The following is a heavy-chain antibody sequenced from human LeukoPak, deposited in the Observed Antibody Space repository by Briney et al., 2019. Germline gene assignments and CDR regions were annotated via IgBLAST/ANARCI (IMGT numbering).Heavy chain of an antibody. D-gene: IGHD3-3*01. CDR3: ARDDDFSSYMDV. V-gene: IGHV3-21*01. CDR2: ISSTSTYI. J-gene: IGHJ6*03. Sequence: GGSLRLSCSASGFTFSTYSMNWVRQAPGKGLEWVSSISSTSTYIYYADSVKGRFTISRDNFNKMLYLQMNRLRAEDTAVYYCARDDDFSSYMDVWGKGTTVTVSS. CDR1: GFTFSTYS.